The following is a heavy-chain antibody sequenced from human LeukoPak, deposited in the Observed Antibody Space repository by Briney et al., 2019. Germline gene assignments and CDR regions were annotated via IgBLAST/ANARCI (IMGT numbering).Heavy chain of an antibody. J-gene: IGHJ4*02. Sequence: PSQTLSLTCAVSGGSISSGGYSWSWIRQPPGKGLEWIGYIYHSGSTYYNPSLKSRVTISVDRSKNQFSLKLSSVTAADTAVYYCARAACSGSYHSDYWGQGTLVTVSS. CDR3: ARAACSGSYHSDY. CDR2: IYHSGST. V-gene: IGHV4-30-2*01. D-gene: IGHD1-26*01. CDR1: GGSISSGGYS.